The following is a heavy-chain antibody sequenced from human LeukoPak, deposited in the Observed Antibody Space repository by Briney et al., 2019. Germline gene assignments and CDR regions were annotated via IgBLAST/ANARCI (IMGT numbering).Heavy chain of an antibody. CDR3: ARDVLSALGLRLNWFDP. J-gene: IGHJ5*02. V-gene: IGHV1-18*04. CDR1: GYTFTSYG. D-gene: IGHD5-12*01. CDR2: ISAYNGNT. Sequence: ASVKVSCKASGYTFTSYGISWVRQAPGQGLEWMGWISAYNGNTNYAQKLQGRVTMTTDTSTSTAYMELRSLRSDDTAVYYCARDVLSALGLRLNWFDPWGQGTLVTVSS.